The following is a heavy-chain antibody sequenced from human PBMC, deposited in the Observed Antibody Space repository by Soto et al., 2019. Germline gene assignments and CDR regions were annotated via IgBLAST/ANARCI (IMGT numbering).Heavy chain of an antibody. D-gene: IGHD6-13*01. CDR3: ARQGADPSTWSRGGFFDF. CDR1: GASISSNSHY. J-gene: IGHJ4*02. V-gene: IGHV4-39*01. Sequence: SETLSLTCSVSGASISSNSHYWGWIRQPPGKGLEWIGSIHYSGSTYYNPSVKSRVSISVDTSKNQFSLKLSSVTAADTAVYYCARQGADPSTWSRGGFFDFWGQGTLVTVS. CDR2: IHYSGST.